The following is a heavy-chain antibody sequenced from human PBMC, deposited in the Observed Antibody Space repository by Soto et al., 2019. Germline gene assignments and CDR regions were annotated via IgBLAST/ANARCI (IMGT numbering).Heavy chain of an antibody. Sequence: SETLSLTCTVSGGSVSRGSYYWSWIRQPPGKGLEWIGYIYYSGSTNYNPSLKSRVTISVDTSKNQFSLKLSSVTAADTAVYYCARDVSYYDSSGYPNWFDPWGQGTLVTVSS. CDR1: GGSVSRGSYY. D-gene: IGHD3-22*01. CDR3: ARDVSYYDSSGYPNWFDP. V-gene: IGHV4-61*01. CDR2: IYYSGST. J-gene: IGHJ5*02.